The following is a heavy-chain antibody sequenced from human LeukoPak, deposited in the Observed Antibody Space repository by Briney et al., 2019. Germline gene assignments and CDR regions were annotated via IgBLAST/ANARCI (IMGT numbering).Heavy chain of an antibody. Sequence: SETLSLTCTVSGGSISIYYWRCIRQPRGRGRVGIGYIYYSGSNNFNPSLKGRVPVSVDTSKNQFSLRLRSVNAADTAVYYCAGERGEEYSSGWYKTNFLYNWGQGVRVTVSS. CDR2: IYYSGSN. CDR3: AGERGEEYSSGWYKTNFLYN. CDR1: GGSISIYY. J-gene: IGHJ4*02. D-gene: IGHD6-19*01. V-gene: IGHV4-59*13.